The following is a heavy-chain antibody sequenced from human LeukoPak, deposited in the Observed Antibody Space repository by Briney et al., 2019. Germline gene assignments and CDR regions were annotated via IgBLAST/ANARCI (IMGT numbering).Heavy chain of an antibody. CDR1: GGSISSYY. CDR3: ARDDYYGSGTYFDY. V-gene: IGHV4-4*07. D-gene: IGHD3-10*01. J-gene: IGHJ4*02. Sequence: SETLSLTCTVSGGSISSYYWSWIRQPAGKGLEWIGRIYTSGSTNYNPSLKSRVTMSVDTSKNQFSLKLSSVTAADTAVYYCARDDYYGSGTYFDYWGQGTLVTVSS. CDR2: IYTSGST.